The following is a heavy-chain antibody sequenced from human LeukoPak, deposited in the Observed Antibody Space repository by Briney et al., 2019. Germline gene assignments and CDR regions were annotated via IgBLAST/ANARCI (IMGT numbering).Heavy chain of an antibody. CDR1: GFTFSSYW. Sequence: GGSLRLSCAASGFTFSSYWMSWVRQAPGKGLEWVAVISYDGSNKYYADSVKGRFTISRDNSKNTLYLQMNSLRAEDTAVYYCAKGASVVPAAIGYWGQGTLVTVSS. CDR2: ISYDGSNK. D-gene: IGHD2-2*01. J-gene: IGHJ4*02. V-gene: IGHV3-30*18. CDR3: AKGASVVPAAIGY.